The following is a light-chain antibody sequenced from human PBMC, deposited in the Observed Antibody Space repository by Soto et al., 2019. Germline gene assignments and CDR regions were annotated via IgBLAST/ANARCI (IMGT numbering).Light chain of an antibody. Sequence: EIVMTQSPPTLSESPGDSATLSCRASQSVSNNLAWYHQKPGQAPRVLIYGASIRATGVPARFSGSGSGTEFTLTISSLQSEDFALFYCQQYYNWPLPFGQGTKVDIK. V-gene: IGKV3-15*01. CDR1: QSVSNN. CDR2: GAS. J-gene: IGKJ1*01. CDR3: QQYYNWPLP.